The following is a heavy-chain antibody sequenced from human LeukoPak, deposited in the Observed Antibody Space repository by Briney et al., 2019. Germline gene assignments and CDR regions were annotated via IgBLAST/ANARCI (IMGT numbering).Heavy chain of an antibody. Sequence: GGSLRLSCAASGFTFSSYSMNWVRQAPGKWLEWVSSISSSSSYIYYADSVKGRFTIPRDNAKNSLYLQMNSLRADDTAVYYCAREDSYGPYYFDYWGQGTLVTIS. J-gene: IGHJ4*02. D-gene: IGHD5-18*01. CDR2: ISSSSSYI. CDR3: AREDSYGPYYFDY. V-gene: IGHV3-21*01. CDR1: GFTFSSYS.